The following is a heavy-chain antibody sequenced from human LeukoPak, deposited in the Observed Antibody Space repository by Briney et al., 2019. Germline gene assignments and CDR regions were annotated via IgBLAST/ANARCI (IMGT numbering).Heavy chain of an antibody. CDR1: GFTFSSYW. J-gene: IGHJ4*02. CDR3: ARVLGSGYDPYFDY. Sequence: GGSLRLSCAASGFTFSSYWMSWVRQAPGKGLEWVANIKQDGSEKYYVDSVKGRFTISRDNAKNSLYLQMNSLRAEDTAVYYCARVLGSGYDPYFDYWGQGTLVTVSS. V-gene: IGHV3-7*01. CDR2: IKQDGSEK. D-gene: IGHD5-12*01.